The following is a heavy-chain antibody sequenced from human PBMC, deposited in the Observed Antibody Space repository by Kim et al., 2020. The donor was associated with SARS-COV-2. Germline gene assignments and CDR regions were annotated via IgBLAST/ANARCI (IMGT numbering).Heavy chain of an antibody. V-gene: IGHV4-39*01. J-gene: IGHJ6*02. CDR1: GGSISTSTYY. Sequence: SETLSLTCTVSGGSISTSTYYWGWIRQPPGKGLEWIGTIYYSGSTYYNPSLKSRVTISVDTSKNQFSLKLSSVTAADTAVYYCARHPKWFGEPTRMDVWGQRATVTVSS. CDR2: IYYSGST. D-gene: IGHD3-10*01. CDR3: ARHPKWFGEPTRMDV.